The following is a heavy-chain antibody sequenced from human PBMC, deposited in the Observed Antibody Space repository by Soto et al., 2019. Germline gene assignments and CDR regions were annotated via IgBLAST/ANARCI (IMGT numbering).Heavy chain of an antibody. D-gene: IGHD1-26*01. CDR1: GVSISSYY. CDR3: VREGASGFGMDY. J-gene: IGHJ6*02. CDR2: IYTSGST. V-gene: IGHV4-4*07. Sequence: NPSETLSLTCNVSGVSISSYYWSWVRQPAGKPLEWIGRIYTSGSTNYNPSLKRRVSMPVDTSKNQLSLEVTSVIAADTAVYYCVREGASGFGMDYWGQGTTVTVSS.